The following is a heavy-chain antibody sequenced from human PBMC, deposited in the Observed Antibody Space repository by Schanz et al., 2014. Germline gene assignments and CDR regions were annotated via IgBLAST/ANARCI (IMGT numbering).Heavy chain of an antibody. D-gene: IGHD3-22*01. J-gene: IGHJ3*02. V-gene: IGHV4-34*02. Sequence: QVQLQQWGAGLLKPSETLSLTCAVYGGSFSSNYWSWIRQPPGKGLEWIGEINQSGTTTDNPSLKSRVTITVDTSKNQISLQLRSVTAADTAVYYCARGTRERLLLRSWQFAVDIWGQGTMVTVSS. CDR1: GGSFSSNY. CDR2: INQSGTT. CDR3: ARGTRERLLLRSWQFAVDI.